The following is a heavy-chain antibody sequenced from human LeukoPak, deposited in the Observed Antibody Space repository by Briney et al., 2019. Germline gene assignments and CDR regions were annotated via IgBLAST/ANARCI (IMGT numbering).Heavy chain of an antibody. CDR3: AKEIYRFGDISTWYPYDS. CDR2: ITWDGTST. V-gene: IGHV3-43D*03. J-gene: IGHJ4*02. D-gene: IGHD6-13*01. Sequence: PGGSLRLSCTASGFTFDDYAMHWVRQAPGKGLEWVSLITWDGTSTIYADSVKGRFTISRDNRKNSLYLQMNSLRDEDTALYYCAKEIYRFGDISTWYPYDSWGQGTLVTVSS. CDR1: GFTFDDYA.